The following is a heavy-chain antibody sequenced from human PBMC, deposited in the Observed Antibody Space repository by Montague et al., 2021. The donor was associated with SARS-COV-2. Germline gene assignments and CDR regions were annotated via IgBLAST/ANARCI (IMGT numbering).Heavy chain of an antibody. D-gene: IGHD3-9*01. CDR2: IYYSGST. V-gene: IGHV4-59*01. CDR1: GASISRYY. Sequence: SETLSLTCTVSGASISRYYWNWIRQPPGKGLEWIAYIYYSGSTNYNPSLKSRVTISVDTSKNQFSLKLSSVTAADTAVYYCARSRENYNILTGYPYYFDYWGQGTLVTVSS. J-gene: IGHJ4*02. CDR3: ARSRENYNILTGYPYYFDY.